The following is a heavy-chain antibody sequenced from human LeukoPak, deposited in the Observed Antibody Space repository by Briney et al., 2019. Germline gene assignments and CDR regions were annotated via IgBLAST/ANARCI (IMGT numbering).Heavy chain of an antibody. Sequence: GGTLRLSCAASGFTVSSNHMSWVRHAPGQGLEWVSVIYIGGTIYYADSVKGRFTISRDNSQNTVYLEMHSLRAEDTAVYYCARDGVNHYYDCWGQGTLVTVST. J-gene: IGHJ4*02. D-gene: IGHD1-14*01. CDR2: IYIGGTI. V-gene: IGHV3-66*01. CDR3: ARDGVNHYYDC. CDR1: GFTVSSNH.